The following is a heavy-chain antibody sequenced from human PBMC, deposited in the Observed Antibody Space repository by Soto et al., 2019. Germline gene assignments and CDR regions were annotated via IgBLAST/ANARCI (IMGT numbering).Heavy chain of an antibody. CDR3: ARNDYDFWSGYYPNYYYYGMDV. CDR2: IIPIFGTA. D-gene: IGHD3-3*01. J-gene: IGHJ6*02. V-gene: IGHV1-69*13. CDR1: GGTFSSYA. Sequence: EASVKVSCKASGGTFSSYAISWVRQAPGQGLEWMGGIIPIFGTANYAQKFQGRVTITADESTSTAYMERSSLRSEDTAVYYCARNDYDFWSGYYPNYYYYGMDVWGQGTTDTVSS.